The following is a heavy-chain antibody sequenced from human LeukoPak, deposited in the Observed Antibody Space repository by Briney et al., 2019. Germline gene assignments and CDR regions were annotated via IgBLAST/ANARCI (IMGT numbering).Heavy chain of an antibody. J-gene: IGHJ4*02. Sequence: GGSLRLSCAASGFSFGTYGMNWVRQAPGKGLEWVSSISSSGTNIYYADSVKGRFTISRDNAKNSLYLQMNSLRAEDTAVYYCARNKKGDRYTYGHDYWGQGTLVTVSS. CDR3: ARNKKGDRYTYGHDY. D-gene: IGHD5-18*01. CDR1: GFSFGTYG. CDR2: ISSSGTNI. V-gene: IGHV3-21*01.